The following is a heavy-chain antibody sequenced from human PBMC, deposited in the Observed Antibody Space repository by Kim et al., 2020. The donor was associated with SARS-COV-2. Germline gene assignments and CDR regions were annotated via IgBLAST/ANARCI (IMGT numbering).Heavy chain of an antibody. CDR3: ARPLKGRGYYNMDV. Sequence: DSVKGRFTTSRDNAQGSLFLQMNSLRVEDTAVYYCARPLKGRGYYNMDVWGQGTTVTVSS. J-gene: IGHJ6*02. V-gene: IGHV3-11*04.